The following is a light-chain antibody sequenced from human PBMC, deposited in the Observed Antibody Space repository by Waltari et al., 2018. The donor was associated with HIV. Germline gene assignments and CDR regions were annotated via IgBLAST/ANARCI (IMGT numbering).Light chain of an antibody. CDR2: GKK. CDR1: NLRTYY. Sequence: SSELTQDPAVSVALGQTVKITCQGDNLRTYYASWYQQKPGQAPVLVSCGKKRRPSEIPDRFSSSASRNKAFLTITGAQAEDEAEYYCKTRDRSGNLYVFGTGTTVTVL. CDR3: KTRDRSGNLYV. J-gene: IGLJ1*01. V-gene: IGLV3-19*01.